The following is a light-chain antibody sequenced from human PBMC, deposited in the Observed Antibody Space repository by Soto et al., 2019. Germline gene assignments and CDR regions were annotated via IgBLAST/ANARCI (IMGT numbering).Light chain of an antibody. V-gene: IGLV1-47*01. CDR3: AAWDDSLSGRGV. CDR1: SSNIGNNY. J-gene: IGLJ2*01. Sequence: QSVLTQPALASGTPGQRVTISCSGSSSNIGNNYVYWYQMVPGTAPKLLIYRNNQRPSGVPDRFSGSRSGTSASLAISGLRSEDEADYYCAAWDDSLSGRGVFGGGTKLTVL. CDR2: RNN.